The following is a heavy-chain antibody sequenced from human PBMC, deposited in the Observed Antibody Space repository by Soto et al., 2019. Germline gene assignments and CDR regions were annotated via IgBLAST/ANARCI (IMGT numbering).Heavy chain of an antibody. CDR1: GFTVSSNY. V-gene: IGHV3-53*01. J-gene: IGHJ3*02. Sequence: GGSLRLSCAASGFTVSSNYMSWVRQAPGKGLEWVSVIYSGGSTYYADSVKGGFTISRDNTTNTQYLQMISMRAEDAADYDWSRCRIGGSCCKSGAFDIWGQGTMVTVSS. CDR2: IYSGGST. D-gene: IGHD2-15*01. CDR3: SRCRIGGSCCKSGAFDI.